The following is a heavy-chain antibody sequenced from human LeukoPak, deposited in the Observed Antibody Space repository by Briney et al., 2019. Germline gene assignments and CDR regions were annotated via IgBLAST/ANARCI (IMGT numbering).Heavy chain of an antibody. J-gene: IGHJ4*02. D-gene: IGHD1-26*01. Sequence: GGSLRLSCAASGFTFSSYDMSWVRQAPGKGLEWVSAISGSGGSTYYADSVKGRFTISRDNSKSTLYLQMNSLRAGDTAVYYCAKAMGATLFDYWGQGTLVTVSS. V-gene: IGHV3-23*01. CDR1: GFTFSSYD. CDR3: AKAMGATLFDY. CDR2: ISGSGGST.